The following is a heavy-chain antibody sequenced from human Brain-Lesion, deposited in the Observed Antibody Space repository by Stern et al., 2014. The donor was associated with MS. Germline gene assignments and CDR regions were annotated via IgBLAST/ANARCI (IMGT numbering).Heavy chain of an antibody. CDR2: IFKSGST. D-gene: IGHD2-2*01. CDR1: GGSISSGGYY. V-gene: IGHV4-61*02. J-gene: IGHJ6*02. CDR3: ARGRVVPGFQYYATDV. Sequence: QLQLQESGPGLVKPSQTLSLSCTVSGGSISSGGYYWSWIRQPAGKGLEWIGRIFKSGSTRYNPSLKSRVTISIATSKNQFSLRLNSMTAADTAVYYCARGRVVPGFQYYATDVWGQGTTVIVSS.